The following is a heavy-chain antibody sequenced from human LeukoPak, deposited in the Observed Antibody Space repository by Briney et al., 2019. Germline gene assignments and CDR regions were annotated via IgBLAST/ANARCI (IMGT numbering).Heavy chain of an antibody. J-gene: IGHJ3*01. V-gene: IGHV3-15*01. CDR2: VKSKTDGGTT. CDR3: TPGMAVGPP. D-gene: IGHD6-19*01. CDR1: GFSFTNAW. Sequence: GGSLRVSCAASGFSFTNAWMNWVRQAPGKGLQWVSRVKSKTDGGTTDYAAPVKGRFSISRDHSRNTLYIQMDSLKTEDTAVYYCTPGMAVGPPWGQGTMVIVSS.